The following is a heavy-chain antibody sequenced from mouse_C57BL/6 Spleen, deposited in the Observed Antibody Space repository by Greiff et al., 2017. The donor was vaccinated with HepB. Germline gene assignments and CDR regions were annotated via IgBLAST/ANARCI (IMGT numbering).Heavy chain of an antibody. J-gene: IGHJ1*03. V-gene: IGHV2-2*01. D-gene: IGHD1-1*01. CDR3: ARPYYGSSYVDWYFDV. CDR2: IWSGGST. CDR1: GFSLTSYG. Sequence: QVQLQQSGPGLVQPSQSLSITCTVSGFSLTSYGVHWVRQSPGKGLEWLGVIWSGGSTDYNAAFISRLSISKYNYKSQVFFKMNSLQADDTAIYYCARPYYGSSYVDWYFDVWGTGTTVTVSS.